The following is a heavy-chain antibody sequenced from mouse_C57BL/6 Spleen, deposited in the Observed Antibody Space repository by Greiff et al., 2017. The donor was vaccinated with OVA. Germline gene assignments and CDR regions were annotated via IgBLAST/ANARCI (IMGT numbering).Heavy chain of an antibody. CDR3: ARSPYDSAFDD. Sequence: VQLQQSGPELVKPGASVKISCKASGYAFSSSWMNWVKQRPGKGLEWIGRIYPGDGDTNYNGKLKGKATLTADKSSSTAYMQLSSLTSENSAVYFCARSPYDSAFDDWGQGTTLTVSS. CDR1: GYAFSSSW. D-gene: IGHD2-12*01. J-gene: IGHJ2*01. CDR2: IYPGDGDT. V-gene: IGHV1-82*01.